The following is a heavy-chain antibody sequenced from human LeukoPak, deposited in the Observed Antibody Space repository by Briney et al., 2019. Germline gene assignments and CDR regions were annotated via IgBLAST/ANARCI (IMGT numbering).Heavy chain of an antibody. D-gene: IGHD1-26*01. CDR2: ISGSGGST. J-gene: IGHJ5*02. V-gene: IGHV3-23*01. CDR1: GFTFSSYA. CDR3: AKEPRPNIVGATTFDP. Sequence: GGSLRLSCAASGFTFSSYAMSWVRQAPGRGLEWVSAISGSGGSTYYADSVKGRFTISRDNSKNTLYLQMNSLRAEDTAVYYCAKEPRPNIVGATTFDPWGQGTLVTVSS.